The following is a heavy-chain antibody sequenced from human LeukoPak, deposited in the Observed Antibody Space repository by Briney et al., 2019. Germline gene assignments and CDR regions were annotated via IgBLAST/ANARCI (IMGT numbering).Heavy chain of an antibody. D-gene: IGHD4-11*01. J-gene: IGHJ3*01. CDR2: IKQDGSEK. CDR3: TTVPFYGNYVYG. CDR1: GFTFSSYW. Sequence: GGSLRLSCAASGFTFSSYWMSWVRQAPGKGLEWVANIKQDGSEKYYVDSVKGRFTISRDNAKNSLYLQMNSLKTEDTAVYYCTTVPFYGNYVYGWGQGTMVTVSS. V-gene: IGHV3-7*03.